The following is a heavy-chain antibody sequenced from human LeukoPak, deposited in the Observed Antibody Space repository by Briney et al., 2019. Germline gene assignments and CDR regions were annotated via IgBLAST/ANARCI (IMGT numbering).Heavy chain of an antibody. V-gene: IGHV3-30*02. CDR2: IRYDGSNK. CDR3: AKESRDCSGGSSYGDY. Sequence: GGSLRLSCAASGFTFSSYGMHWVRQAPGKGLEWVAFIRYDGSNKYYADSVKGRFTISRDNSKNTLYLQMNSLRAEDTAVYYCAKESRDCSGGSSYGDYWGQGTLVTVSS. D-gene: IGHD2-15*01. CDR1: GFTFSSYG. J-gene: IGHJ4*02.